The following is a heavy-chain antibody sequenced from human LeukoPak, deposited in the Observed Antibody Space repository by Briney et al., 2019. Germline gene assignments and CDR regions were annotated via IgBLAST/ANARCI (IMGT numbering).Heavy chain of an antibody. CDR2: IYHSGST. CDR3: ARRVYSNSLWVAENNWFDP. V-gene: IGHV4-30-2*01. Sequence: PSQTLSLTCAVSGGSISSGGYSWSWIRQPPGKGLEWIGYIYHSGSTYYNPSLKSRVTISVDRSKNQFSLKLSSVTAADTAVYYCARRVYSNSLWVAENNWFDPWGQGTLVTVSS. J-gene: IGHJ5*02. D-gene: IGHD4-11*01. CDR1: GGSISSGGYS.